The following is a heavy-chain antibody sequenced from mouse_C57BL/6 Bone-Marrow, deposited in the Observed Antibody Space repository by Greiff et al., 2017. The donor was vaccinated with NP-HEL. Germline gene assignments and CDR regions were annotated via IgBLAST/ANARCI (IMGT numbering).Heavy chain of an antibody. CDR3: ARGYGSNLTHFDY. CDR2: IDPSDSYT. Sequence: VQLQQPGAELVRPGTSVKLSCKASGYTFTSYWMHWVKQRPGQGLEWIGVIDPSDSYTNYNQKFQGKATLTVDTSSSTAYMQLSSLTSEDSAVYYCARGYGSNLTHFDYWGQGTTLTVSA. J-gene: IGHJ2*01. CDR1: GYTFTSYW. V-gene: IGHV1-59*01. D-gene: IGHD1-1*01.